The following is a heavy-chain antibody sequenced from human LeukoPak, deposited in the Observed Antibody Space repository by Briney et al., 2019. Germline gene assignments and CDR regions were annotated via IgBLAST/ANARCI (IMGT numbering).Heavy chain of an antibody. V-gene: IGHV1-2*02. CDR3: ATLPFGIAAAGTGVDY. J-gene: IGHJ4*02. D-gene: IGHD6-13*01. Sequence: ASVKVSCKASGYTFTGYYMHWVRQAPGQGLEWMGWINPNSGGTNYAQKFQGRVTMTRDTSISTAYMELSRLRSDDTAVYYCATLPFGIAAAGTGVDYWGQGTLVTVSS. CDR2: INPNSGGT. CDR1: GYTFTGYY.